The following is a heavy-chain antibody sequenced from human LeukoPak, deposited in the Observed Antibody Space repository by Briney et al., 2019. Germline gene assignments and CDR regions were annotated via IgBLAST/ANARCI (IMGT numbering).Heavy chain of an antibody. Sequence: ASVKVSCKASGGTFSSYAISWVRQAPGQGLEWMGWISAYNGNTNYAQKLQGRVTMTTDTSTSTAYMELRSLRSDDTAVYYCARDQNFWSGYPYFDYWAREPWSPSPQ. V-gene: IGHV1-18*01. D-gene: IGHD3-3*01. CDR1: GGTFSSYA. CDR2: ISAYNGNT. CDR3: ARDQNFWSGYPYFDY. J-gene: IGHJ4*02.